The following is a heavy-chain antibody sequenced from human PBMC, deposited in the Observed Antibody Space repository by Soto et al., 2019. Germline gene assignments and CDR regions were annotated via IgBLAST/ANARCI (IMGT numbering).Heavy chain of an antibody. V-gene: IGHV4-59*01. CDR2: IYYSGST. D-gene: IGHD3-16*02. CDR3: ARMVTFGGVIVIDY. J-gene: IGHJ4*02. CDR1: GGSISSYY. Sequence: SETLSLTCTVSGGSISSYYWSWIQQPPGKGLEWIGYIYYSGSTNYNPSLKSRVTISVDTSKNQFSLKLSSVTAADTAVYYCARMVTFGGVIVIDYWGQGTLVTVSS.